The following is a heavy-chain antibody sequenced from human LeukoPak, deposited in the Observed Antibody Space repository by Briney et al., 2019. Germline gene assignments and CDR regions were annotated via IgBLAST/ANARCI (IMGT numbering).Heavy chain of an antibody. D-gene: IGHD3-10*01. CDR3: ARTSLHYFGSGSYSLDVFDI. Sequence: GGSLGLSCAASGFTFTTYALHWIRQVPGTGLEWVAAIKSDGSKKYYANSVKGRFTISRDNSKNTLYLQMNSLRADDTAVYFCARTSLHYFGSGSYSLDVFDIWGQGTMVTVST. J-gene: IGHJ3*02. CDR2: IKSDGSKK. CDR1: GFTFTTYA. V-gene: IGHV3-30-3*01.